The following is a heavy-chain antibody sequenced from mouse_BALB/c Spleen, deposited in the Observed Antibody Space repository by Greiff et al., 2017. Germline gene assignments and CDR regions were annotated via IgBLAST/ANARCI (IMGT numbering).Heavy chain of an antibody. CDR1: GYTFTEYT. J-gene: IGHJ4*01. CDR3: ANYYGSRGYAMDY. CDR2: INPNNGGT. Sequence: EVKLMESGPELVKPGASVKISCKTSGYTFTEYTMHWVKQSHGKSLEWLGGINPNNGGTSYNQKFKGKATLTVDKSSSTAYMELRSLTSEDSAVYYCANYYGSRGYAMDYWGQGTSVTVSS. D-gene: IGHD1-1*01. V-gene: IGHV1-18*01.